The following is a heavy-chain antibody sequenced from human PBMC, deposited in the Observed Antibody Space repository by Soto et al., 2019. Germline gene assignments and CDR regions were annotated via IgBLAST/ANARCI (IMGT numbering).Heavy chain of an antibody. CDR2: INKDGIDI. V-gene: IGHV3-48*03. CDR3: APRKYGSCSIGVFDI. J-gene: IGHJ3*02. CDR1: GFSVSTYE. Sequence: EVQLVETGGGLVQPGGSLRLSCAASGFSVSTYEMNWVRQAPGKGLEWVSDINKDGIDIYYVASVKGRFTITGDNANNSLFVQMESMSADKTADYYCAPRKYGSCSIGVFDIWGQGTMVTVSS. D-gene: IGHD1-26*01.